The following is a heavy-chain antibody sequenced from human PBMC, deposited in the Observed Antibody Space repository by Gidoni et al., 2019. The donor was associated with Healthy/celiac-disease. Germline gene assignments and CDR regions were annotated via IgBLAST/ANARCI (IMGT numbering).Heavy chain of an antibody. J-gene: IGHJ6*02. V-gene: IGHV3-23*04. CDR3: AKVPQLAGGMDV. D-gene: IGHD6-6*01. CDR2: ISGSGGST. CDR1: GFTFSSYA. Sequence: EVQLVESGGGLVQPGGSLILSCAASGFTFSSYAMSWVRQAPGKGLEWVSAISGSGGSTYYADSVKGRFTISRDNSKNTLYLQMNSLRAEDTAVYDCAKVPQLAGGMDVWGQGTTVTVSS.